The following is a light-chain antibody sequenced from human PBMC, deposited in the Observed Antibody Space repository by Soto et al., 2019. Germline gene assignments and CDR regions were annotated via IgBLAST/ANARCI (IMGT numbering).Light chain of an antibody. CDR2: GAS. J-gene: IGKJ5*01. CDR3: QQYGTSPT. CDR1: QSLITRY. Sequence: EIVLTQSPGTLSLFPGERATLSCRASQSLITRYLAWYQQKPGQAPRLLIYGASSRATGIPDRLSGSGSGTDFTLNISRLEPEDFAVYSCQQYGTSPTFGKGTRLEIK. V-gene: IGKV3-20*01.